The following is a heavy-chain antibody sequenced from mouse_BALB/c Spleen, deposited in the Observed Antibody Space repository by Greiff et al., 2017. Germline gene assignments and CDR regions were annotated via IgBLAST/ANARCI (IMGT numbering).Heavy chain of an antibody. CDR2: IWAGGST. D-gene: IGHD1-1*01. CDR3: ASRFITTVVEAMDY. Sequence: QVQLQQSGPGLVAPSQSLSITCTVSGFSLTSYGVHWVRQPPGKGLEWLGVIWAGGSTNYNSALMSRLSISKDNSKSQVFLKMNSLQTDDTAMYYCASRFITTVVEAMDYWGQGTSVTVSS. J-gene: IGHJ4*01. CDR1: GFSLTSYG. V-gene: IGHV2-9*02.